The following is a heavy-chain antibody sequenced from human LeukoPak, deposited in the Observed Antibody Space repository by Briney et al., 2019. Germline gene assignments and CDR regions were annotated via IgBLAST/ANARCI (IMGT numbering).Heavy chain of an antibody. CDR2: ISAYNGNT. J-gene: IGHJ4*02. Sequence: ASVKVSCKPSGYTFTSYGITWVRQAPGQGLEWIGWISAYNGNTNHAQKLQGRVTMTTDTSTSTAYMELRSLRSDDTAVYYCARGDMVRGVNLDYWGQGTLVTVSS. D-gene: IGHD3-10*01. CDR1: GYTFTSYG. CDR3: ARGDMVRGVNLDY. V-gene: IGHV1-18*01.